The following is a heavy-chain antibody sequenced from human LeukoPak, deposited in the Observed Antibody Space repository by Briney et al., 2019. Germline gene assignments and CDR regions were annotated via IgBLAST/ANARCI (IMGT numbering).Heavy chain of an antibody. CDR3: ARGTSYGDLDY. CDR2: ISYDGSNK. J-gene: IGHJ4*02. Sequence: PGRSPRLSCAASGFTFSSYAMHWVRQAPGKGLEWVAVISYDGSNKYYADSVKGRFTISRDNSKNTLYLQMNSLRAEDTAVYYCARGTSYGDLDYWGQGTLVTVSS. V-gene: IGHV3-30-3*01. D-gene: IGHD4-17*01. CDR1: GFTFSSYA.